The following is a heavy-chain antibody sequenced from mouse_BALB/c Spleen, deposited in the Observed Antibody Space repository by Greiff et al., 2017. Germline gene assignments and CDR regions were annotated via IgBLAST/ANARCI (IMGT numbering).Heavy chain of an antibody. J-gene: IGHJ2*01. CDR3: ASYGGY. V-gene: IGHV1-14*01. CDR1: GYTFTSYV. Sequence: EVHLVESGPELVKPGASVKMSCKASGYTFTSYVMHWVKQKPGQGLEWIGYINPYNDGTKYNEKFKGKATLTSDKSSSTAYMELSSLTSEDSAVYYCASYGGYWGQGTTLTVSS. CDR2: INPYNDGT. D-gene: IGHD1-1*01.